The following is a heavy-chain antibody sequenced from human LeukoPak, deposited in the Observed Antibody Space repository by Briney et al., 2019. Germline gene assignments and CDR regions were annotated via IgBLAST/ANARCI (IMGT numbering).Heavy chain of an antibody. CDR1: GGSINSYY. V-gene: IGHV4-4*07. CDR3: AGRDQITGWSFDY. D-gene: IGHD6-19*01. Sequence: PSETLSLTCIVSGGSINSYYWSWIRQPAGKGLEWIGQIHTSGRTDYNPSLKSRVAMSVDTSKNQFSLELSSVAAADTALYYCAGRDQITGWSFDYWGQGALVTVSS. J-gene: IGHJ4*02. CDR2: IHTSGRT.